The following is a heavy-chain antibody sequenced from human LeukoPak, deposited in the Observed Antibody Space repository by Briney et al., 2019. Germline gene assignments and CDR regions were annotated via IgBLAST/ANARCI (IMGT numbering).Heavy chain of an antibody. Sequence: ASVKVSCKASGYTFTGYYMHWVRQAPGQGLEWMGWINPNSGGTNCAQKFQGRVTMTRDTSISTAYMELSRLRSDDTAVYYCARDGCSSTSCYLWGQGTLVTVSS. V-gene: IGHV1-2*02. CDR3: ARDGCSSTSCYL. CDR2: INPNSGGT. CDR1: GYTFTGYY. J-gene: IGHJ4*02. D-gene: IGHD2-2*01.